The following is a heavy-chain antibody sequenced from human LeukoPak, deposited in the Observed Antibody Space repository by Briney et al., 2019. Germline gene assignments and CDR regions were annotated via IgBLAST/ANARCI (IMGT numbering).Heavy chain of an antibody. Sequence: SVKVSCKASGGTFSSYAISWVRQAPGQGLEWMGGIIPIFGTANYTQKFQGRVTITADESTSTAYMELSSLRSEDTAVYYCARMAASYGDYRDNWGQGTLVTVSS. CDR1: GGTFSSYA. V-gene: IGHV1-69*01. D-gene: IGHD4-17*01. CDR3: ARMAASYGDYRDN. J-gene: IGHJ4*02. CDR2: IIPIFGTA.